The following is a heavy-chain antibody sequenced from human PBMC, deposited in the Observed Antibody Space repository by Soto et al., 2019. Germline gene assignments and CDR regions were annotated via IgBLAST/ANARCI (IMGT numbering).Heavy chain of an antibody. J-gene: IGHJ4*02. CDR3: AKVRRDFAWLSELDYFDY. V-gene: IGHV3-23*01. D-gene: IGHD3-9*01. CDR2: ISAGGGTT. Sequence: EVQLLDSGGGLVQPGGSLRLSCAASGFAFDINGMTWVRQVPGKGLEWVSAISAGGGTTYYADPVKGRFTISRDNSKNMLYLQMNSLGAEDTAVYYCAKVRRDFAWLSELDYFDYWGQGTPVTVSS. CDR1: GFAFDING.